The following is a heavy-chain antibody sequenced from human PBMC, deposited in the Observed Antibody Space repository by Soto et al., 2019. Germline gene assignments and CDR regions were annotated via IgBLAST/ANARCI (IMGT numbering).Heavy chain of an antibody. V-gene: IGHV4-34*01. CDR2: INHSGST. Sequence: QVQLQQWGAGLLKPSETLSLTCAVYGGSFSGYYWSWIRQPPGKGLEWIGEINHSGSTNYNPSLKSRVTISVDTSKNQFSLKLSSVTAADTAVYYCARALELTAVVVVAAYDYWGQGTLVTVSS. J-gene: IGHJ4*02. D-gene: IGHD2-15*01. CDR1: GGSFSGYY. CDR3: ARALELTAVVVVAAYDY.